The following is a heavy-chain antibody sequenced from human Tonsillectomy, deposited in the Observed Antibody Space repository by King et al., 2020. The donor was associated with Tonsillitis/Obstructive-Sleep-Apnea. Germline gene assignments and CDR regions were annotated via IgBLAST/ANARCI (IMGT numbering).Heavy chain of an antibody. V-gene: IGHV3-48*03. J-gene: IGHJ4*02. D-gene: IGHD4-17*01. CDR1: GFTFSSYE. CDR3: ARGWGSKSTVTPYYFDY. CDR2: ISSSGSTI. Sequence: VQLVESGGGLVQPGGSLRLSCAASGFTFSSYEMNWVRQAPGKGLEWVSYISSSGSTIYYADSVKGRFTISRDKAKNSLYLQMNSLRAEDTAVYYCARGWGSKSTVTPYYFDYWGQGTLVTVSS.